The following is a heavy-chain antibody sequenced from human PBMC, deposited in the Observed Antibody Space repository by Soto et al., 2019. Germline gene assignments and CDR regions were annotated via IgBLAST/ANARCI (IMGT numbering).Heavy chain of an antibody. D-gene: IGHD1-1*01. CDR1: GGPFSGYQ. J-gene: IGHJ5*02. Sequence: PSETLSLTCGVYGGPFSGYQWNWIRQSPGQGLEWTGEINHSGTTKYNPSLESRINLSVDTSKKQFSLKMFSVTAADTAIYYCARGWRFDPWGQGTQVTVSS. V-gene: IGHV4-34*01. CDR2: INHSGTT. CDR3: ARGWRFDP.